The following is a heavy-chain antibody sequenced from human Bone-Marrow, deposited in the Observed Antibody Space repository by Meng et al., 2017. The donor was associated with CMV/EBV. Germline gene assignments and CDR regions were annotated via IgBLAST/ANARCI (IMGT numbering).Heavy chain of an antibody. Sequence: GESLSLSCAAYGVIFSSYEMNWVRQAPGKGLEWVSYSSSSSSTIYYADSVKGRFTIARDSANKSMNLQMNSLRAEDTAVYYCERSRVWGGYSSAFDIWGQGTMVTVSS. V-gene: IGHV3-48*03. CDR3: ERSRVWGGYSSAFDI. CDR2: SSSSSSTI. J-gene: IGHJ3*02. CDR1: GVIFSSYE. D-gene: IGHD3-16*01.